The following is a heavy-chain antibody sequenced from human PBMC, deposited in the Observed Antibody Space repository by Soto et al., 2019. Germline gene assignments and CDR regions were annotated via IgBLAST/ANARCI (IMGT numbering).Heavy chain of an antibody. J-gene: IGHJ6*02. CDR2: IIPIFGTA. CDR1: GGTFSSHA. Sequence: QVQLVQSGAEVKKPGSSVKVSCKASGGTFSSHAISWVRQAPGQGLEWMGGIIPIFGTANYAQKFQGRVTITADESTSTAYMELNSLRAEDTAVYYCACIAVAALAGMDVWGQGTTVTVSS. CDR3: ACIAVAALAGMDV. V-gene: IGHV1-69*01. D-gene: IGHD6-19*01.